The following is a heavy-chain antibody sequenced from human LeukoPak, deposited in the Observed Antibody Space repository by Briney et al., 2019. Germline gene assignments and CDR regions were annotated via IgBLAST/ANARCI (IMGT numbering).Heavy chain of an antibody. J-gene: IGHJ4*02. Sequence: GGSLRLSCAASGFTFDDYGMSWVRQAPGKGLEWVSGINWNGGSTGYADSVKGRFTISRDNAKNSVYLQMNSLRAEDTAIYYCARDEGGDYFDYWGQGTLVTVSS. CDR1: GFTFDDYG. D-gene: IGHD1-26*01. CDR2: INWNGGST. CDR3: ARDEGGDYFDY. V-gene: IGHV3-20*04.